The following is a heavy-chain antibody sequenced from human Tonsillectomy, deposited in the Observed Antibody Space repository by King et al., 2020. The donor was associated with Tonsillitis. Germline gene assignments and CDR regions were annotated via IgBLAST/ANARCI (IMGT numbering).Heavy chain of an antibody. CDR2: INPSGGST. CDR3: ARAASITLFGMVIVGNNWFDP. CDR1: GYTFTSNY. J-gene: IGHJ5*02. D-gene: IGHD3-3*01. V-gene: IGHV1-46*03. Sequence: QLVQSGAEVKKPGASVKVSCKASGYTFTSNYMHWGRQAPGQGLEWMGIINPSGGSTSYAQKFQDRVTITRDTSTSTVYMELSSLRSEDTALYYCARAASITLFGMVIVGNNWFDPWGQGTLVTVSS.